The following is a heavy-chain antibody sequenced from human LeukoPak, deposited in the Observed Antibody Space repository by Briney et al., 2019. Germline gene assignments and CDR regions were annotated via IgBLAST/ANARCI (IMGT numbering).Heavy chain of an antibody. Sequence: SETLSLTCTVSGGSISSYYWSWIRQPPGKGLEWIGYIYYSGSTNYNPSLKSRVTISVDTSKNQFSLKLTSVTAADTTIYYCARMGARTMVRGVKRGFDIWGQGTLVPVSS. CDR2: IYYSGST. V-gene: IGHV4-59*08. CDR3: ARMGARTMVRGVKRGFDI. J-gene: IGHJ3*02. D-gene: IGHD3-10*01. CDR1: GGSISSYY.